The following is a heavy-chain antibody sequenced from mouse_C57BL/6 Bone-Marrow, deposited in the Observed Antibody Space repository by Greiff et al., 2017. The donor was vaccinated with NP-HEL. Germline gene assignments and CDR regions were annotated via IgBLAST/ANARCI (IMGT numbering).Heavy chain of an antibody. D-gene: IGHD3-2*02. J-gene: IGHJ3*01. V-gene: IGHV5-9-1*02. CDR1: GFTFSSYA. CDR3: TKMTAQAIFAY. Sequence: EVKLVESGEGLVKPGGSLKLSCAASGFTFSSYAMSWVRQTPEKRLEWVAYISSGGDYIYYADTVKGRFTISRDNARNTLYLQMSSLKSEDTAMYYCTKMTAQAIFAYWGQGTLVTVSA. CDR2: ISSGGDYI.